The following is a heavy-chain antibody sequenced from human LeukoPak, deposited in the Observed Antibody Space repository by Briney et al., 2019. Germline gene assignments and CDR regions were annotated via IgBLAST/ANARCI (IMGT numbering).Heavy chain of an antibody. CDR1: GFTFRSYG. CDR2: IEYDGSNK. Sequence: PGGSLRLSCAASGFTFRSYGMHWVRQAPGKGLEWVAVIEYDGSNKYYADSVKGRFTISRDNSKNTLYLQMNSLRAEDTAVYYCAKDGSVTTGDYYYYYMDVWGKGTTVTVSS. D-gene: IGHD4-17*01. V-gene: IGHV3-30*18. J-gene: IGHJ6*03. CDR3: AKDGSVTTGDYYYYYMDV.